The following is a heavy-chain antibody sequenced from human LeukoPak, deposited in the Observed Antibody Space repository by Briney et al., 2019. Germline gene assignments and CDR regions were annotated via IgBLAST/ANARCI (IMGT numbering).Heavy chain of an antibody. CDR3: ARDRLGATKTFDY. CDR2: ISAYNGNT. J-gene: IGHJ4*02. D-gene: IGHD1-26*01. V-gene: IGHV1-18*01. Sequence: ASVKVSCKASGYTSTSYGISWVRQAPGHGLEWMGWISAYNGNTNYAQKLQGRVTMTTDTPTSTAYMELRSLRSDDTAVYYCARDRLGATKTFDYWGQGTLVTVSS. CDR1: GYTSTSYG.